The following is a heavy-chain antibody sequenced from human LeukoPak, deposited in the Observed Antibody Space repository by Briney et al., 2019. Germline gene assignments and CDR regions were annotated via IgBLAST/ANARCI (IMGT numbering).Heavy chain of an antibody. CDR2: ISSSSYI. D-gene: IGHD1-26*01. J-gene: IGHJ4*02. CDR1: GFTFSSYS. Sequence: GGSLRLSCAASGFTFSSYSMNWVRQAPGKGLEWVSSISSSSYIYYADSVKGRFTISRDNAKNSLYLQMNSLRAEDTAVYYCARDEVGAHFDYWGQGTLVTVSS. CDR3: ARDEVGAHFDY. V-gene: IGHV3-21*01.